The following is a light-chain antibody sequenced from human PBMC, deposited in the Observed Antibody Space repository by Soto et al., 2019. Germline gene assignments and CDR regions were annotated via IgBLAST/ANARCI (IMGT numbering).Light chain of an antibody. V-gene: IGKV3-20*01. CDR1: QSVSSSY. Sequence: EIVLTQSPGTLSLSPGERATLSCRVSQSVSSSYLAWYQQKPGQAPRLLIYGASSRATGIPDRFSGSGSGTDCTLTISRLEPEDFAVYYGHQYGGSPPYNFGQGTKLEIK. CDR3: HQYGGSPPYN. CDR2: GAS. J-gene: IGKJ2*01.